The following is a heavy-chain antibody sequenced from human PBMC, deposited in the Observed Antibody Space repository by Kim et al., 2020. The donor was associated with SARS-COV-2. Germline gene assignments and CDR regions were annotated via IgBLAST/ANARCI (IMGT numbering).Heavy chain of an antibody. J-gene: IGHJ4*02. D-gene: IGHD6-13*01. CDR3: ANDIKHSSSFGYFDY. V-gene: IGHV3-43*01. Sequence: DAVEGRFTISSYNSKNALYLQMNSLRTEDTALYYCANDIKHSSSFGYFDYWGQGTLVTVSS.